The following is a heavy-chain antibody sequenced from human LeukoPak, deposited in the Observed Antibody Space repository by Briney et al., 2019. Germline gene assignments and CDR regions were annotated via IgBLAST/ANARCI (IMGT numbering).Heavy chain of an antibody. CDR1: GFTFSSYA. V-gene: IGHV3-23*01. CDR2: ISGSGGST. D-gene: IGHD2-15*01. Sequence: PGGSLRLSCAASGFTFSSYAMSWVRQAPGKGLEWVSAISGSGGSTYYADSVKGRFTISRDNSKNTLYLQMNSLRAEDTAVYYCAKARVYSCSGGSCYIFDYWGQGTLVTVSS. CDR3: AKARVYSCSGGSCYIFDY. J-gene: IGHJ4*02.